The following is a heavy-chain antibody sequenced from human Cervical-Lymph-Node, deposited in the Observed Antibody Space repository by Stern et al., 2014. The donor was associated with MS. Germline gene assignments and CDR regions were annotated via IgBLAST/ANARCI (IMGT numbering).Heavy chain of an antibody. D-gene: IGHD3-3*01. V-gene: IGHV3-21*01. J-gene: IGHJ4*02. CDR1: GFTFTTYS. CDR3: EREVTIFGNDY. Sequence: VQLVESGGGLVKPGGSLRLSCAASGFTFTTYSMNWVRQAPGKGLEWVSSISTSSSYISYTDSVKGRFTISRDNAKNSLYLQMNSLRAEDTAVYYCEREVTIFGNDYWGQGTLVTVSS. CDR2: ISTSSSYI.